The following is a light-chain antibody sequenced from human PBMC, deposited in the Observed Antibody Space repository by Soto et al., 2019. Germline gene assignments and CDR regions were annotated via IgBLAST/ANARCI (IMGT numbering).Light chain of an antibody. CDR3: SSYTISRTYV. CDR1: SSDVGAYNF. Sequence: QSALTQPASVSGSPGQSITISCTGTSSDVGAYNFVSWHQQHPGKAPKLIIYNVYDRPSGISYRFSGSKSGNTASLTISGLQGEDESDYYCSSYTISRTYVFGTGTTLTVL. CDR2: NVY. J-gene: IGLJ1*01. V-gene: IGLV2-14*03.